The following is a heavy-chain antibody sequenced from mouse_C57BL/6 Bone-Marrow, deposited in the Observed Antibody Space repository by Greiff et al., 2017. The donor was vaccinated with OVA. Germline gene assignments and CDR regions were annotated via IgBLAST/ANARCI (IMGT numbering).Heavy chain of an antibody. CDR1: GYTFTRYW. J-gene: IGHJ4*01. CDR2: IHPSDSDS. CDR3: AIWHYGSSYGDYYAMDY. Sequence: VQLQQPGAELVKPGASVKVSCKASGYTFTRYWMHWVKQRPGQGLEWIGRIHPSDSDSNYNQKFKGKATLTVDKSSCQAYRQLSSLTSEDSAVYYCAIWHYGSSYGDYYAMDYWGQGTSVTVSS. D-gene: IGHD1-1*01. V-gene: IGHV1-74*01.